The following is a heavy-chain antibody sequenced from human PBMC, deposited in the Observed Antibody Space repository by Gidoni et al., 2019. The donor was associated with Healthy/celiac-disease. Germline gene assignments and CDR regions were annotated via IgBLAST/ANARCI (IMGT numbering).Heavy chain of an antibody. CDR1: GFTFSDYY. Sequence: QVQLVESGGGLVKPGGSLRLYCAASGFTFSDYYMSWIRQAPGKGLEWVSYISSSSSYTNYADSVKGRFNISRDNAKNSLYLQMNSLRAEDTAVYYCARDPASDILTGYSDAFDIWGQGTMVTVSS. CDR2: ISSSSSYT. CDR3: ARDPASDILTGYSDAFDI. V-gene: IGHV3-11*05. J-gene: IGHJ3*02. D-gene: IGHD3-9*01.